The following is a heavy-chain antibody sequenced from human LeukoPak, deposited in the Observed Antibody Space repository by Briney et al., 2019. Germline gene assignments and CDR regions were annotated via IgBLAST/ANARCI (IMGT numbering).Heavy chain of an antibody. J-gene: IGHJ4*02. Sequence: GGSLRLSCATSGFTFSPYSMNWVRQAPGKGLEWISYMTASATTIYYADFVKGRFTISRDDAMSSVFLQMNSLRDDDTAIYYCARPVGHLDYWGQGTRVTVSS. D-gene: IGHD1-26*01. CDR2: MTASATTI. CDR3: ARPVGHLDY. V-gene: IGHV3-48*02. CDR1: GFTFSPYS.